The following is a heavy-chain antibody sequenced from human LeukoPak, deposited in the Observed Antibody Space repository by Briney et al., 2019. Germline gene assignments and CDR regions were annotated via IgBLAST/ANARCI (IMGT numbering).Heavy chain of an antibody. J-gene: IGHJ6*03. CDR3: AREGVGHYYYYYYMDV. Sequence: GGSLRLSCAASGFTFTTYWLGWVRQPPGKGLEWVANIKQDGTEKYYVDSVKGRFSISRDNAKNSLYLQMNSPRAEDTAIYYCAREGVGHYYYYYYMDVWGKGTTVTISS. V-gene: IGHV3-7*01. CDR2: IKQDGTEK. CDR1: GFTFTTYW. D-gene: IGHD2-8*01.